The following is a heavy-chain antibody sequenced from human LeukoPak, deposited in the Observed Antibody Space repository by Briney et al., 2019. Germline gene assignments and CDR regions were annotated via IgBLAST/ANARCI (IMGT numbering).Heavy chain of an antibody. Sequence: SETPSLTCTVPGGSISSYYWSWIRQPPGKELEWIGYIYNSGSTNNPSLKSRVTISEDTSKSQFSLKLSSVTAADTAVYYCAGHRRLADFDYWGQGTLVTVSS. CDR2: IYNSGST. CDR1: GGSISSYY. CDR3: AGHRRLADFDY. J-gene: IGHJ4*02. V-gene: IGHV4-59*08. D-gene: IGHD3-9*01.